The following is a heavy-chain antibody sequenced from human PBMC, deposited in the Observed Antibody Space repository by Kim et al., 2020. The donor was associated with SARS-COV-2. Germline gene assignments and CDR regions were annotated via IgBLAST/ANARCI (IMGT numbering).Heavy chain of an antibody. V-gene: IGHV1-24*01. Sequence: ASVKVSCKVSGYTLTELSMHWVRQAPGKGLEWMGGFDPEDGETIYAQKFQGRVTMTEDTSTDTAYMELSGLRSEDTAVYYCATVGGVWFGELYWGQGTLVTVSS. D-gene: IGHD3-10*01. J-gene: IGHJ4*02. CDR2: FDPEDGET. CDR3: ATVGGVWFGELY. CDR1: GYTLTELS.